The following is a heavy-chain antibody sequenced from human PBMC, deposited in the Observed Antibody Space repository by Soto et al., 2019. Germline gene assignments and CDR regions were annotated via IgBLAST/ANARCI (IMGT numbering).Heavy chain of an antibody. CDR2: VNGAGLRT. CDR1: GFTFTNYA. V-gene: IGHV3-23*01. Sequence: GGSLRLSCAASGFTFTNYAMSWVRQAPGKGLEWVSGVNGAGLRTYYADSVKGRFSMSRDNSKNTVSLQMQSLRAEDTALYYCARHHGDFHFDYWGQGTLVTVSS. CDR3: ARHHGDFHFDY. J-gene: IGHJ4*02. D-gene: IGHD4-17*01.